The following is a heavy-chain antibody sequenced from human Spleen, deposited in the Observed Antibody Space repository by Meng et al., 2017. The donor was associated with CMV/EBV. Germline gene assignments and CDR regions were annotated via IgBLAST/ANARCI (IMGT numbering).Heavy chain of an antibody. CDR3: ARWGGGDIVVTSARGPMDV. CDR2: ISAYNGDT. D-gene: IGHD2-2*01. Sequence: ASVKVSCKASGYKFTTYHLSWVRQAPGQGLEWMGWISAYNGDTNYVQKFQGRVTMTADTSTSTAYMELRSLTSDDTAVYYCARWGGGDIVVTSARGPMDVWGQGTTVTVSS. J-gene: IGHJ6*02. CDR1: GYKFTTYH. V-gene: IGHV1-18*04.